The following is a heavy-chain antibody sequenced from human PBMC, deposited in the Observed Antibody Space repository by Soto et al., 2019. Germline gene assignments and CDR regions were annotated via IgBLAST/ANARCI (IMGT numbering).Heavy chain of an antibody. D-gene: IGHD4-17*01. V-gene: IGHV3-23*04. CDR2: MSATSGNT. CDR1: GFTFINNA. CDR3: ARHVSTVTTD. J-gene: IGHJ4*02. Sequence: EVQLVESGGGLVQPGGSLRLSCAASGFTFINNAMSWVRQAPGKGLEWVSAMSATSGNTYYADSVKGRFSISRDNSKNTLYLQMHSLRPEDTAMYYCARHVSTVTTDWGQGTLVTVSS.